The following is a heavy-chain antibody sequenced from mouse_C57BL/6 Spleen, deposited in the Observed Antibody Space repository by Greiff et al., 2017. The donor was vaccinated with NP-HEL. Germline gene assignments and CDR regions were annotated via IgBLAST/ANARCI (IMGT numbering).Heavy chain of an antibody. CDR3: ARLRTFYFDY. CDR2: IRNNANGSTT. Sequence: EVKLVESGGGLVQPGGSLSLSCAASGFTFTDYYMSWVRQPPGKALEWLGFIRNNANGSTTEYSASVKGRFTISRDNSQSILYLQMNALRAEDSATYYCARLRTFYFDYWGQGTTLTVSS. J-gene: IGHJ2*01. CDR1: GFTFTDYY. V-gene: IGHV7-3*01.